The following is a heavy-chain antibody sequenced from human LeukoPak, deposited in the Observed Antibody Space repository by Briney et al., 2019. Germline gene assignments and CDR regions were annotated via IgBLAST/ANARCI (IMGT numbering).Heavy chain of an antibody. Sequence: GGSLRLSCAASGFTFSGYWMSWVRQAPGKGLEWVANIKQDGSEKYFVDSVKGRFTISRDNAKNSLYLQMNSLSAEDTAVYYCAREGTVGASPGWGQGTLVTVSS. J-gene: IGHJ4*02. CDR1: GFTFSGYW. V-gene: IGHV3-7*01. D-gene: IGHD1-26*01. CDR2: IKQDGSEK. CDR3: AREGTVGASPG.